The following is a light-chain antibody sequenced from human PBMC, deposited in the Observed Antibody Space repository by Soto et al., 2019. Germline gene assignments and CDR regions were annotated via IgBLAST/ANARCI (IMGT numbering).Light chain of an antibody. CDR2: DAS. V-gene: IGKV3-11*01. J-gene: IGKJ5*01. CDR3: QQRSNWPPIT. CDR1: QSVSSY. Sequence: IVLTQSPATLSLSPVERATLSFMASQSVSSYLAWYQQKPGQAPRLLIYDASNRATGIPARFSGSGSGTDFTLTISSLEPEDFAVYYCQQRSNWPPITFGQGTRLEI.